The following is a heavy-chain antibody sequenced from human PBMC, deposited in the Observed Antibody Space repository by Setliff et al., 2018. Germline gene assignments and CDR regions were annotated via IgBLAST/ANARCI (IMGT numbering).Heavy chain of an antibody. Sequence: ASVKVSCKASGYTFVNYGINWVRQAPGQGLEWMGWIKTFSFKANYAQKFQGRVTMTTDTSTNTVFMELRSLRSDDTAMFYCARVVYYVSGSSLSYGMDVWGQGTAVTVSS. D-gene: IGHD3-10*01. CDR1: GYTFVNYG. V-gene: IGHV1-18*01. CDR2: IKTFSFKA. CDR3: ARVVYYVSGSSLSYGMDV. J-gene: IGHJ6*02.